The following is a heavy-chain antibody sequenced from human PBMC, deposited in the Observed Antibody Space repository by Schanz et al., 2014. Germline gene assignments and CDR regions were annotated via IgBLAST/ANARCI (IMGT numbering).Heavy chain of an antibody. D-gene: IGHD6-13*01. CDR1: GFSFDSYN. CDR2: ISYDGSHK. CDR3: ARDRQQLVGRIGYYYGMDV. Sequence: VQLVESGGGLVKPGGSLRLSCTASGFSFDSYNMNWVRQAPGKGLEWVAVISYDGSHKDYADSVKGRFTISRDNSKNTLYLQMNSLRAEDTAVYYCARDRQQLVGRIGYYYGMDVWGQGTTVTVSS. V-gene: IGHV3-30*03. J-gene: IGHJ6*02.